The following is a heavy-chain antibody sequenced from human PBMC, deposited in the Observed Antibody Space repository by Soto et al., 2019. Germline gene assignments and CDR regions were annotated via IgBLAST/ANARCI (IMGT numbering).Heavy chain of an antibody. J-gene: IGHJ5*02. Sequence: QVQLQASGPGLVKPSQTLSLTCSVSGASITSGGHYWTWIRQHPGKGLEWVGHINDRATTHYNPSLRSRVIIFMDTAKSQFSLNLASVTAADTAVYFCAREAFGGGYNSGWFDPWGQGHLVTVSS. D-gene: IGHD5-12*01. CDR1: GASITSGGHY. CDR3: AREAFGGGYNSGWFDP. V-gene: IGHV4-31*03. CDR2: INDRATT.